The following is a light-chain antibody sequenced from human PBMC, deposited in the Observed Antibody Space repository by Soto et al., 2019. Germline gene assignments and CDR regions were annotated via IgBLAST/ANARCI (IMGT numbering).Light chain of an antibody. CDR2: STD. CDR1: TGAVTSAYY. Sequence: QAVVTQEPSLTVSPGGTVTLTCASSTGAVTSAYYTNWLQQKPGQAPRALIYSTDTKHSWTPARFSGSLLGGKAALTLSGVQPEDEADYYCLLMYGGALLFGGGTKVTVL. V-gene: IGLV7-43*01. J-gene: IGLJ3*02. CDR3: LLMYGGALL.